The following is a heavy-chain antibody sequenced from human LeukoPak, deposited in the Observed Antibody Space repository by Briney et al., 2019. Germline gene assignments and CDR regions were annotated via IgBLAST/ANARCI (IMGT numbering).Heavy chain of an antibody. CDR3: ARGDYGDYGGFDY. CDR2: IPYDGSNK. CDR1: GFTFSSYA. J-gene: IGHJ4*02. D-gene: IGHD4-17*01. V-gene: IGHV3-30-3*01. Sequence: GRSLRLSCAASGFTFSSYAMHWVRQAPGKGLEWVAVIPYDGSNKYYADSVKGRFTISRDNSKNTLYLQMNSLRAEDTAVYYCARGDYGDYGGFDYWGQGTLATVSS.